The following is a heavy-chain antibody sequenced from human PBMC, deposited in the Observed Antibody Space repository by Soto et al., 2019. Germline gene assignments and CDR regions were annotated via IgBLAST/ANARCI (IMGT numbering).Heavy chain of an antibody. CDR3: ARTNFGSGYSYGIGGY. J-gene: IGHJ4*02. Sequence: ASVKVSCTASGGTFSSYAISWVRQATRQGLEWMGGIIPIFGTANYAQKFQGRVTITADESTSTAYMELSSLRSEDTAVYYCARTNFGSGYSYGIGGYWGQGTLVTVSS. V-gene: IGHV1-69*13. CDR1: GGTFSSYA. D-gene: IGHD5-18*01. CDR2: IIPIFGTA.